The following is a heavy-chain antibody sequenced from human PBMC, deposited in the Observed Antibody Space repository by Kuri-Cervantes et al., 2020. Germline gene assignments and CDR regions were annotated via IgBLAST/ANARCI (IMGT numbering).Heavy chain of an antibody. CDR3: ARLKPGYSEY. D-gene: IGHD3-22*01. CDR2: ISGSGGST. J-gene: IGHJ4*02. V-gene: IGHV3-23*01. CDR1: GFIFTTYS. Sequence: GESLKISCAASGFIFTTYSMNWVRQAPGKGLGWVSAISGSGGSTYYADSVKGRFTISRDNTKNSLYLQMNSLRAEDTAVYYCARLKPGYSEYWGQGTLVTVSS.